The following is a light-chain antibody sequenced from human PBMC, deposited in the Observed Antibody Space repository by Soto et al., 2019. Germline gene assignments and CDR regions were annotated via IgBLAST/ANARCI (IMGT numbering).Light chain of an antibody. V-gene: IGKV1-9*01. CDR1: QGINSY. CDR2: EAS. J-gene: IGKJ1*01. Sequence: DIHLTQSPSFLCASVGDRVTITCRASQGINSYLAWYQQKPGKAPKLMIYEASTLQSGVPSRFSGSGSGTEFTLTISSLQPDDFETYYCQQYNSYSRTFGQGTKVDI. CDR3: QQYNSYSRT.